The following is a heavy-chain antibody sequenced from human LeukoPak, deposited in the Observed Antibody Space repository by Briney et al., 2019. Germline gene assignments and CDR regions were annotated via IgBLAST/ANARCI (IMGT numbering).Heavy chain of an antibody. Sequence: ASVKVSCKASGYTFTGYYMHWVRQAPGQGLEWMGWINPYSGGTNYAQKFQGRVTMTRDMSISTAYMELSRLRSDDTAVYYCARVIGVAVVTSDFDYWGQGTLVTVSS. CDR2: INPYSGGT. D-gene: IGHD6-19*01. CDR3: ARVIGVAVVTSDFDY. J-gene: IGHJ4*02. CDR1: GYTFTGYY. V-gene: IGHV1-2*02.